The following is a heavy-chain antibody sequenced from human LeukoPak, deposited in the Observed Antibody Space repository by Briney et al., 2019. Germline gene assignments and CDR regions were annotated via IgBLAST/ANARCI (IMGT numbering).Heavy chain of an antibody. J-gene: IGHJ5*02. D-gene: IGHD1-1*01. CDR3: ARGLEPNNWFDP. V-gene: IGHV3-21*01. CDR1: GFTFSSYS. Sequence: GGSLRLSCAASGFTFSSYSMNWARQAPGKGLEWVSSISSSSSYIYYADSVKGRFTISRDNAKNSLYLQMNSLRAEDTAVYYCARGLEPNNWFDPWGQGTLVTVSS. CDR2: ISSSSSYI.